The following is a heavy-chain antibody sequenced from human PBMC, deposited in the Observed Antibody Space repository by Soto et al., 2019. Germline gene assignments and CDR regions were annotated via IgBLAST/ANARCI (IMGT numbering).Heavy chain of an antibody. CDR3: ARRRGGSSLRDY. CDR2: IYYNGNS. CDR1: GDSITSSGYY. D-gene: IGHD2-15*01. J-gene: IGHJ4*02. Sequence: QLQLQESGPGLVKPSETLSLTCTVSGDSITSSGYYWGWIRQPPGKGLEWIGNIYYNGNSYYNPSLKSQVTTSVDTSKNHFSLKLNSVTAADTAVYYCARRRGGSSLRDYWGQGTLVTVSS. V-gene: IGHV4-39*02.